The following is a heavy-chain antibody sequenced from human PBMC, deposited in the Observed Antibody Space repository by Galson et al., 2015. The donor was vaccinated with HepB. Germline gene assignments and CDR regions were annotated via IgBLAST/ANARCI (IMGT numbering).Heavy chain of an antibody. V-gene: IGHV1-18*01. J-gene: IGHJ4*02. CDR3: ARGDLARSGGPAFDS. Sequence: SVKVSCKASGYIFTRYSISWVRQAPGQGVEWMGWISANNGNANYAQKLQGRVTMTTDTSTRTVYMELRNLRSNDTAVYYCARGDLARSGGPAFDSWGQGSLVTVSS. D-gene: IGHD3-22*01. CDR2: ISANNGNA. CDR1: GYIFTRYS.